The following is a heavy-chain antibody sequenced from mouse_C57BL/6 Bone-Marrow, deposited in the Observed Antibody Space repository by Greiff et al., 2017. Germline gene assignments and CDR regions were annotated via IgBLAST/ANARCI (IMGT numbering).Heavy chain of an antibody. CDR3: ARSIVITTVVPYYFDY. Sequence: EVKLVESGPELVKPGASVKIPCKASGYTFTDYNMDWVKQSHGKSLEWIGDINPNNGGTIYNQKFKGKATLTVDKSSSTAYMELRSLTSEDTAVYYCARSIVITTVVPYYFDYWGQGTTLTVSS. V-gene: IGHV1-18*01. CDR1: GYTFTDYN. J-gene: IGHJ2*01. CDR2: INPNNGGT. D-gene: IGHD1-1*01.